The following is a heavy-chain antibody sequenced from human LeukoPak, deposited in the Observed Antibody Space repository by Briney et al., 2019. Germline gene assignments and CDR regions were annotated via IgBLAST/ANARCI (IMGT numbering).Heavy chain of an antibody. CDR2: INPSGGST. CDR1: GYTFTSYY. J-gene: IGHJ6*02. V-gene: IGHV1-46*01. Sequence: ASVKVSCKASGYTFTSYYMHWARQAPGQGLEWMGIINPSGGSTSYAQKFQGRVTMTTDTSTSTAYMKLSSLRSEDTAVYYCARERVVPAAMLPVYYGMDVWGQGATVTVSS. D-gene: IGHD2-2*01. CDR3: ARERVVPAAMLPVYYGMDV.